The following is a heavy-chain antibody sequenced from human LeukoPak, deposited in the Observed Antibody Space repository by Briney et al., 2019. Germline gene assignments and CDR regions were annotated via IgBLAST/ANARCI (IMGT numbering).Heavy chain of an antibody. CDR3: ARASGSYWWFDS. D-gene: IGHD1-26*01. J-gene: IGHJ5*01. V-gene: IGHV1-2*02. CDR1: GYTFSSYG. CDR2: INPNSGGT. Sequence: ASVKVSCKGSGYTFSSYGISRVRQAPGQGLEWMGWINPNSGGTNYAQKFQGSVTMTRDTSISTVYMELSRLRSDDTAVYYCARASGSYWWFDSWGQGTLVTVSS.